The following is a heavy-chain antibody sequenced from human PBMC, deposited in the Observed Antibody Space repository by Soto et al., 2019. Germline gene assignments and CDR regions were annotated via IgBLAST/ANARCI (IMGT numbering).Heavy chain of an antibody. CDR3: ARALRGYYFDY. J-gene: IGHJ4*02. Sequence: SETLSLTCAVYGGSFSGYYWSWIRQPPGKGLEWIGEINHSGSTNYNPSLKSRVTISVDTSKNQFSLKLSSVTAADTAVYYCARALRGYYFDYWVQGTLVTVSS. CDR2: INHSGST. CDR1: GGSFSGYY. V-gene: IGHV4-34*01.